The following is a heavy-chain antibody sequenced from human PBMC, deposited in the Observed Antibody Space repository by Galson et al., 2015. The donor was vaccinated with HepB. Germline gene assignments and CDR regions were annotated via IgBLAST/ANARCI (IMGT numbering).Heavy chain of an antibody. Sequence: ETLSLTCTVSGGSISSTSFYWGWIRQPPGKGLEWIGSISDSGSTYYNPSLKSPVTISVDTSKNQFSLKLSSVAAADTAVYYCARLDSSAWRYYFDSWGQGTLVTVSS. J-gene: IGHJ4*02. CDR1: GGSISSTSFY. CDR3: ARLDSSAWRYYFDS. D-gene: IGHD6-19*01. CDR2: ISDSGST. V-gene: IGHV4-39*01.